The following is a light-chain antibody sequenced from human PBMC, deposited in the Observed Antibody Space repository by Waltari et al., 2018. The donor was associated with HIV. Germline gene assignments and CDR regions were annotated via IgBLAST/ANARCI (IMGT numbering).Light chain of an antibody. Sequence: EIVMTQSPATLSVSPGERATLSCRASQRARSNFAWYQQRPGQAPRLLISGASTRATGVPARFSGSGSGTDFTLTISSLQSEDFAVYYCQQYDNWPPITFGQGTRLEIK. J-gene: IGKJ5*01. CDR3: QQYDNWPPIT. CDR2: GAS. CDR1: QRARSN. V-gene: IGKV3-15*01.